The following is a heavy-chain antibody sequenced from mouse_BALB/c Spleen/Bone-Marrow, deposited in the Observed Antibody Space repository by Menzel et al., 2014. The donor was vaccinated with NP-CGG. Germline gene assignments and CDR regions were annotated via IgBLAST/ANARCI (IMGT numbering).Heavy chain of an antibody. CDR1: GYTFTSYY. Sequence: VQLQESGAELVKPGASVKLSCKASGYTFTSYYMYWVKQRPGQGLEWIGEINPSNGGTNFNEKFKSKATPTVDKSSSTAYMQLSSLTSEDSAVYYCTRSDGYYVPHWYFDVWGAGTTVTVSS. CDR3: TRSDGYYVPHWYFDV. D-gene: IGHD2-3*01. CDR2: INPSNGGT. V-gene: IGHV1S81*02. J-gene: IGHJ1*01.